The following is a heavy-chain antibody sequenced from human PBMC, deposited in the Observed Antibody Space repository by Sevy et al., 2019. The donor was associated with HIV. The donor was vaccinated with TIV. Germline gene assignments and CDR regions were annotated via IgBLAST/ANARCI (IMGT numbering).Heavy chain of an antibody. V-gene: IGHV3-23*01. CDR2: ISGSGGST. D-gene: IGHD3-10*01. J-gene: IGHJ3*02. CDR1: GFTFSSYA. Sequence: GGSLRLSCAASGFTFSSYAMSWVRQAPGKGLEWVSAISGSGGSTYYADSVKGRFTISRDNSKNTLYLQMNSLRAEDTAVYYCAKGNTMVRGVISGGAFDIWGQGTMVTVSS. CDR3: AKGNTMVRGVISGGAFDI.